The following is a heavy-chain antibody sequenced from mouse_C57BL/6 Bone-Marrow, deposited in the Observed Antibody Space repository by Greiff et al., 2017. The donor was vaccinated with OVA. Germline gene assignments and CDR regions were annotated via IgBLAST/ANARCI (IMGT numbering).Heavy chain of an antibody. Sequence: QVQLQQPGAELVMPGASVKLSCKASGYTFTSYWMPWVKQRPGQGLEWIGEIDPSDSYTNYNQKFKGKSTLTVDKSSSTAYMQLSSLTSEDSAVYYCARWRWYFDVWGTGTTVTVSS. J-gene: IGHJ1*03. V-gene: IGHV1-69*01. CDR1: GYTFTSYW. CDR3: ARWRWYFDV. CDR2: IDPSDSYT.